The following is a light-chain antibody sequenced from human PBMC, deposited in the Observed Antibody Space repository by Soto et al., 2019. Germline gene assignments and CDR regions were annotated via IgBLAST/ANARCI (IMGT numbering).Light chain of an antibody. CDR3: QQRGHWPS. CDR1: QSLDNY. V-gene: IGKV3-11*01. CDR2: DAS. Sequence: EIVLTQSPATLSLSPGERATLSCRASQSLDNYLAWYQHKPGQAPRLLIYDASTRATDIPARFSGSGSGTDFTLTISSLEPADFAVYYCQQRGHWPSFGGGTKVEIK. J-gene: IGKJ4*01.